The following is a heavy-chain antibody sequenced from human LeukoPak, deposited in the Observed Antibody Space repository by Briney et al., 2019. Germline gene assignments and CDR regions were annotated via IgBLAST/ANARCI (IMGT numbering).Heavy chain of an antibody. V-gene: IGHV3-48*04. CDR2: ISSSSSTI. CDR3: ARGPGGIAAAGTVY. Sequence: PGGSLRPSCAASGFTFSSYSMNWVRQAPGKGLEWVSYISSSSSTIYYADSVKGRFTTSRDNAKNSLYLQMNSLRAEDTAVYYCARGPGGIAAAGTVYWGQGTLVTVSS. J-gene: IGHJ4*02. D-gene: IGHD6-13*01. CDR1: GFTFSSYS.